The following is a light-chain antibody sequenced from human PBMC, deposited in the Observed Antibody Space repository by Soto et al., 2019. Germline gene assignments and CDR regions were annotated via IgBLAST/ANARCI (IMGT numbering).Light chain of an antibody. J-gene: IGLJ3*02. CDR1: SSDIGAYNY. Sequence: QSALTQPPSASGSPGQSVTISCTGTSSDIGAYNYVSWYQQHPGKAPKLMIYEVTKRPSGVPDRFSGSKSGNTASLSVSGLHSEDEADYYCSAHAGSSTFLMFGGGTKLTVL. CDR3: SAHAGSSTFLM. CDR2: EVT. V-gene: IGLV2-8*01.